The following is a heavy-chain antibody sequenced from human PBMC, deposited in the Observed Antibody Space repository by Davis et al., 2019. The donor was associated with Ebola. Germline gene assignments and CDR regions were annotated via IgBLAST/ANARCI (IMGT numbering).Heavy chain of an antibody. CDR1: GFTFSSFG. CDR2: IRGSGGST. CDR3: ARRSPPYDFWTGYQDY. J-gene: IGHJ4*02. D-gene: IGHD3-3*01. Sequence: GESLKISCAASGFTFSSFGMSWVRQAPGKGLEWVSDIRGSGGSTNYADSVKGRFTISRDNSKNTLYLQMNSLRAQDTAVYYCARRSPPYDFWTGYQDYWGQGTLVSVSS. V-gene: IGHV3-23*01.